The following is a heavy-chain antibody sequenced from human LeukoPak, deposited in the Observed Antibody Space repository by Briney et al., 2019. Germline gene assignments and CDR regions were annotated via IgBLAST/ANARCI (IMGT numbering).Heavy chain of an antibody. CDR2: IYYSGST. D-gene: IGHD3-3*01. V-gene: IGHV4-39*07. CDR3: AATGVSTAITIFGVVEDY. J-gene: IGHJ4*02. CDR1: GGSISSSSYY. Sequence: SETLSLTCTVSGGSISSSSYYWGWIRQPPGKGLEWIGSIYYSGSTYYNPSLKSRVTISVDTSKNQFSLKLSSMTAADTAVYYCAATGVSTAITIFGVVEDYWGQGTLVTVSS.